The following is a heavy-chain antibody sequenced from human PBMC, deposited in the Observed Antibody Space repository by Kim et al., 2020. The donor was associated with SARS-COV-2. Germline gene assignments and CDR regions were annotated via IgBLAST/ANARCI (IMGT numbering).Heavy chain of an antibody. CDR1: GYTFTGYY. D-gene: IGHD2-15*01. CDR2: FNPSGGST. V-gene: IGHV1-46*01. CDR3: ARGYCSGGRCYAVDY. Sequence: ASVKVSCKASGYTFTGYYMHWVRQAPGQGLEWMGRFNPSGGSTTCAQNFQGRVTMTRDTSTCTVYMELSSLRSEDTAVYYCARGYCSGGRCYAVDYWGQGTLVTVSS. J-gene: IGHJ4*02.